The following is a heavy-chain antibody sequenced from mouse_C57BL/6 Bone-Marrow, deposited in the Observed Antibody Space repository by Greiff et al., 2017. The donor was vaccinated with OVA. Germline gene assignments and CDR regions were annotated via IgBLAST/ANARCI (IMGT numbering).Heavy chain of an antibody. CDR1: GFTFSSYA. D-gene: IGHD4-1*01. CDR3: TRDWEYYAMDY. Sequence: EVKLMESGEGLVKPGGSLKLSCAASGFTFSSYAMSWVRQTPEKRLEWVAYISSGGDYIYYADTVKGRFTISRDNARNTLYLQRSRLKSEDTAMYYCTRDWEYYAMDYWGQGTSVTVSS. CDR2: ISSGGDYI. V-gene: IGHV5-9-1*02. J-gene: IGHJ4*01.